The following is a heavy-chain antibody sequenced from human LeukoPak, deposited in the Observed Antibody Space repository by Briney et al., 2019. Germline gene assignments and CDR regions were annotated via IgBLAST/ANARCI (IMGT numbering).Heavy chain of an antibody. CDR1: GFTFSSYG. Sequence: GGSLRLSCAASGFTFSSYGTHWVRQAPGKGLEWVAVISYDGSNKYYADSVKGRFTISRDNSKNTLYLQMNSLRAEDTAVHYCAKAMSGYDFRLDYWGQGTLVTVSS. CDR3: AKAMSGYDFRLDY. J-gene: IGHJ4*02. D-gene: IGHD5-12*01. V-gene: IGHV3-30*18. CDR2: ISYDGSNK.